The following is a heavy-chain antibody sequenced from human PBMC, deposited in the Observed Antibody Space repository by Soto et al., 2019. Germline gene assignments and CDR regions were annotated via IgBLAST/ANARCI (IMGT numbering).Heavy chain of an antibody. J-gene: IGHJ5*02. V-gene: IGHV4-4*02. D-gene: IGHD3-9*01. CDR3: ARVAPYYDILTGYYRFDP. CDR1: SGSISSSNW. CDR2: IYHGGST. Sequence: QVQLQESGPGLVKPSGTLSLTCAVSSGSISSSNWWSWVRQPPGKGLEWIGEIYHGGSTNYNPSLKSRVTISVDKSKNQFSLKLSSVTAADTAVYYCARVAPYYDILTGYYRFDPWGQGTLVTVSS.